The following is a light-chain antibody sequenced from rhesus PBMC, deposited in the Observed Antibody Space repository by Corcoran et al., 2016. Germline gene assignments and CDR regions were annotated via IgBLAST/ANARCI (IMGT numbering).Light chain of an antibody. Sequence: SYDVTQPHSVSVSPGQTASITCGADNIGSKSVHWYQQKPAQAPMLVIYYDNDRPSGIPARVSGSNSGNTATLTISGVEAGDEADYYCQVWDSTAALYIFGPGTRLTVL. J-gene: IGLJ1*01. CDR2: YDN. V-gene: IGLV3-36*02. CDR3: QVWDSTAALYI. CDR1: NIGSKS.